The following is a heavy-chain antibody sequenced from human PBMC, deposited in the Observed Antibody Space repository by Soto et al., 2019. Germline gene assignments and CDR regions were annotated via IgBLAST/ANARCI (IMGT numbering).Heavy chain of an antibody. CDR3: ARRWGGTFDI. CDR2: IYYSGST. V-gene: IGHV4-59*08. Sequence: PSEALSRTYNSSGGPISRYYWSRIRKPPGKGLELFGYIYYSGSTNYNPSLKSRVTISVDTSKNQFSLKLSSVTAADTAVYYCARRWGGTFDIWGQGT. CDR1: GGPISRYY. J-gene: IGHJ3*02. D-gene: IGHD3-10*01.